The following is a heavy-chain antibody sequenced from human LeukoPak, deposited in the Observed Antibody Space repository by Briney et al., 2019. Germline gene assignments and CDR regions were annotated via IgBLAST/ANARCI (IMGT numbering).Heavy chain of an antibody. Sequence: PGGSLRLSCAASGFTFSTSWMTWARQAPGKGLELVASIKDDGSGKYYVDSVKGRFTISRDNAKNSLYLQMNSLGVEDTAVYYCTNLGYTDWGQGTLVTVSS. D-gene: IGHD5-18*01. CDR2: IKDDGSGK. CDR1: GFTFSTSW. J-gene: IGHJ4*02. CDR3: TNLGYTD. V-gene: IGHV3-7*01.